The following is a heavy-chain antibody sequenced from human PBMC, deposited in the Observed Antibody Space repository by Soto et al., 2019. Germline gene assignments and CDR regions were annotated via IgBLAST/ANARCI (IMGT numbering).Heavy chain of an antibody. V-gene: IGHV3-48*02. J-gene: IGHJ6*02. D-gene: IGHD2-2*01. CDR3: ARLGYCSSATCKYYFYYYGMDV. Sequence: EVQLVESGGGLVQPGGSLRLSCEASGFSFGSYSMNWVRQAPGKGLEWVSFISGRGTTTYYADSVRGRFTVSRDNAKNSLSLEVNSLRDEDTAVYYCARLGYCSSATCKYYFYYYGMDVGGQGTTVTVSS. CDR2: ISGRGTTT. CDR1: GFSFGSYS.